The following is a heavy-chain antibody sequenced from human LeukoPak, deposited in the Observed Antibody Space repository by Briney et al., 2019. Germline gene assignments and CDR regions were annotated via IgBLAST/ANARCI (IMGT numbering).Heavy chain of an antibody. D-gene: IGHD5-12*01. CDR3: AGSYSGYDFYYGMDV. V-gene: IGHV4-59*08. CDR1: GGSISSYY. J-gene: IGHJ6*02. CDR2: IYYSGST. Sequence: SETLSLTCTVSGGSISSYYWSWIRQPPGKGLEWIGYIYYSGSTNYNPSLKSRVTISVDTSKNQFSLKLSSVTAAGTAVYYCAGSYSGYDFYYGMDVWGQGTTVTVSS.